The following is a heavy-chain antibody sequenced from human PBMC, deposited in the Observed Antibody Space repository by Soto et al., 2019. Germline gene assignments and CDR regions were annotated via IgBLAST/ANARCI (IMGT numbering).Heavy chain of an antibody. CDR3: LRSIYYYYYGMDV. D-gene: IGHD2-2*02. Sequence: SETLSLTCAVYGGSFSGYYWSWIRQPPGKGLEWIGEINHSGNTNYNPSLKSRVTISVDTSKNQFSLKLSSVTAADTAVYYCLRSIYYYYYGMDVWGQGTTVTVSS. CDR2: INHSGNT. J-gene: IGHJ6*02. CDR1: GGSFSGYY. V-gene: IGHV4-34*01.